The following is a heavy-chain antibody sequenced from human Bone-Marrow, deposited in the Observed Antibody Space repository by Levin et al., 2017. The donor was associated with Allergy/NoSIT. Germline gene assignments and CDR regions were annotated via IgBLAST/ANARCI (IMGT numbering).Heavy chain of an antibody. Sequence: PGGSLRLSCVASGFRFLSYGMSWVHQAPGKGLEWVSGISQSGGRTYYADSVKGRFTVSRDNSKYTLYLQINSLRAEDTAVYYCAKGQDDDSGDYDGLQSLGNIDIWGQGTKVTVSS. CDR1: GFRFLSYG. CDR2: ISQSGGRT. V-gene: IGHV3-23*01. CDR3: AKGQDDDSGDYDGLQSLGNIDI. J-gene: IGHJ3*02. D-gene: IGHD3-22*01.